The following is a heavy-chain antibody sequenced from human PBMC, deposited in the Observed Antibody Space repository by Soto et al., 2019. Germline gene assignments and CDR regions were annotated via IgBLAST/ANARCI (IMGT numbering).Heavy chain of an antibody. J-gene: IGHJ4*02. CDR1: GGSISNVSDC. CDR3: ARGPSGDKVDY. V-gene: IGHV4-30-4*01. Sequence: QVQLQESGPGLVKPSQTLSLTCIVSGGSISNVSDCWGWIRKRPDKGLEWIGHIYSGGSIYNNPSPKSRVTISVDTSKNKFSLQLSSVRAADTAVYYCARGPSGDKVDYWGQGTLVTVSS. D-gene: IGHD7-27*01. CDR2: IYSGGSI.